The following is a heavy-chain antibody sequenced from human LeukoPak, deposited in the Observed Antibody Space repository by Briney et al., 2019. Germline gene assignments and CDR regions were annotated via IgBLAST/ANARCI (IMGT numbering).Heavy chain of an antibody. CDR1: GGSISSYY. J-gene: IGHJ4*02. CDR3: ARLVTHPSRRAGSRGYPGIDY. Sequence: SETLSLTCTVSGGSISSYYWSWIRQPPGKGLEWIGYIYYSGSTNYNPSLKSRVTISVDTSKNQFSLKLSSVTAADTAVYYCARLVTHPSRRAGSRGYPGIDYWGQGTLVTVSS. D-gene: IGHD3-22*01. CDR2: IYYSGST. V-gene: IGHV4-59*01.